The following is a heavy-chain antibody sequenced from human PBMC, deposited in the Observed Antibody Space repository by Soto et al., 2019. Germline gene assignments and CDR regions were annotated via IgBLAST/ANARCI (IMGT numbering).Heavy chain of an antibody. Sequence: PGGSLRLSCAASGFTFSSYAMSWVRQAPGKGLEWVSAISGSGGSTYYADSVKGRFTISRDNSKNTLYLQMNSLRAEDTAVYYCASTDYYYDSSGYRGFIDYWGQGTLVTVSS. J-gene: IGHJ4*02. CDR2: ISGSGGST. V-gene: IGHV3-23*01. CDR1: GFTFSSYA. CDR3: ASTDYYYDSSGYRGFIDY. D-gene: IGHD3-22*01.